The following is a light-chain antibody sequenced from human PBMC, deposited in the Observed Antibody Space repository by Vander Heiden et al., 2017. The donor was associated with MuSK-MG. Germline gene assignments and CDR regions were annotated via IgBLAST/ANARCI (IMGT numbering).Light chain of an antibody. CDR2: DDS. CDR1: NSGSKR. J-gene: IGLJ2*01. V-gene: IGLV3-21*02. CDR3: QVWDSSSDHRVV. Sequence: SYVLTQPPSVSVAPGQTARITCGGNNSGSKRVHWYQQKPGQAPVLVVYDDSDRPPGIPERFSGSNSGNTATLTISRVEAGDEADYYCQVWDSSSDHRVVFGGGTKLTVL.